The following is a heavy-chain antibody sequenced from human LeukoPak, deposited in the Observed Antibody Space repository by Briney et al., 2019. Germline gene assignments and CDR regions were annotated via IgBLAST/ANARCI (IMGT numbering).Heavy chain of an antibody. CDR1: GFTFSDYS. J-gene: IGHJ4*02. Sequence: SGGSLRLSCAASGFTFSDYSINWVRQAPGKGLEWVSFISSRSSSIYYADSVKGRFTISRDNAKKSLYLQMNSLRDEDTAVYYCARVGYDILTGFHCWGQGTLVTVSS. CDR2: ISSRSSSI. CDR3: ARVGYDILTGFHC. D-gene: IGHD3-9*01. V-gene: IGHV3-48*02.